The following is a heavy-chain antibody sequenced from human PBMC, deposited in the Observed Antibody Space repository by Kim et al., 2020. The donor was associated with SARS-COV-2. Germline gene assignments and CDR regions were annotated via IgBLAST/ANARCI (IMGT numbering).Heavy chain of an antibody. V-gene: IGHV1-2*06. CDR2: INPNSGGT. CDR3: ARDSSIFGVVITPLSYYYGMDV. J-gene: IGHJ6*02. Sequence: ASVKVSCKASGYTFTGYYMHWVRQAPGQRFEWMGRINPNSGGTNYAQKFQGRVTMTRDTSISTAYMELSRLRSDDTAVYYCARDSSIFGVVITPLSYYYGMDVWGQGTTVTVSS. CDR1: GYTFTGYY. D-gene: IGHD3-3*01.